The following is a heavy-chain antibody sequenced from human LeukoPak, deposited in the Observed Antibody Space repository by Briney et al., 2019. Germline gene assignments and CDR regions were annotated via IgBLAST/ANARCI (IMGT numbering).Heavy chain of an antibody. CDR1: GGSISSSSYY. CDR2: IYYSGST. D-gene: IGHD5-12*01. Sequence: PSETLSLTCTVSGGSISSSSYYWGWIRQPPGKGLEWIGSIYYSGSTNYNPSLKSRVTISVDTSKNQFSLKLSSVTAADTAVYYCARDNSGYDLMDVWGKGTTVTVSS. J-gene: IGHJ6*04. CDR3: ARDNSGYDLMDV. V-gene: IGHV4-39*07.